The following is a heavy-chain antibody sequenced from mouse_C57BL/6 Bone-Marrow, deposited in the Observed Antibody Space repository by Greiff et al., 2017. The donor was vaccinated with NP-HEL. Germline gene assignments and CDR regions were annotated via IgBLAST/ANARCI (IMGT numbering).Heavy chain of an antibody. Sequence: VQLQQSGAELARPGASVKLSCKASGYTFTSYGISWVKQRTGQGLEWIGQIYPGDGDTNYNGKFKGKATLTADKSSSTAYMQLSSLTSEDSAVYFCAKLYDYPMGDYWGQGTSVTVSS. J-gene: IGHJ4*01. D-gene: IGHD2-4*01. CDR1: GYTFTSYG. CDR3: AKLYDYPMGDY. V-gene: IGHV1-81*01. CDR2: IYPGDGDT.